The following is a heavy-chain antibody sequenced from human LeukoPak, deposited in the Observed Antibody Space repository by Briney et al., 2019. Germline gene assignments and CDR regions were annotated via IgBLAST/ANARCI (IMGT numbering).Heavy chain of an antibody. V-gene: IGHV3-30*18. CDR1: GFTFSTYA. Sequence: PGGFLRLSCAASGFTFSTYAMHWVRQAPGKGLEWVAVISYDGNNKYYADSVKGRFTISRDNSKNTLYLQMNSLRAEDTAVYYCAKDKYGSGRYPSYWGQGTLVTVSS. CDR2: ISYDGNNK. J-gene: IGHJ4*02. D-gene: IGHD6-19*01. CDR3: AKDKYGSGRYPSY.